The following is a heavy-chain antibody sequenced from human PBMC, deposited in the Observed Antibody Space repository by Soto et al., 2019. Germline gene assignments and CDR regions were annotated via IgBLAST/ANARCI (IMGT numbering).Heavy chain of an antibody. V-gene: IGHV3-23*01. CDR1: GFTFSSYA. Sequence: GGSLRLSCAASGFTFSSYAMSWVRQAPGKGLEWVSAISGSGGSTYYADSVKGRFTISRDNSKNTLYLQMNSLRAEDTAVYYCAKEAAYCGGDCYSYYFDYWGQGTLVTVSS. J-gene: IGHJ4*02. CDR3: AKEAAYCGGDCYSYYFDY. CDR2: ISGSGGST. D-gene: IGHD2-21*02.